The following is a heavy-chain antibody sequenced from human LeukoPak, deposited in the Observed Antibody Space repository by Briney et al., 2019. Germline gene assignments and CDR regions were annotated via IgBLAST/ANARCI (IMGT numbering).Heavy chain of an antibody. CDR2: IIPIFGTA. D-gene: IGHD2-2*01. CDR3: ARTLYCSSTSCSFDY. CDR1: GGTFSSYA. J-gene: IGHJ4*02. Sequence: SVKVSCKASGGTFSSYAISWVRQAPGQGLEWMGGIIPIFGTANYAQRFQGRVTITADESTSTAYMELSSLRSEDTAVYYCARTLYCSSTSCSFDYWGQGTLVTVSS. V-gene: IGHV1-69*01.